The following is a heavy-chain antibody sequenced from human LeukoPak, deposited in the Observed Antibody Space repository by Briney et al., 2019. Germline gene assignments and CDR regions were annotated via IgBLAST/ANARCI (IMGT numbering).Heavy chain of an antibody. V-gene: IGHV3-23*01. J-gene: IGHJ4*02. CDR2: ISGSGGST. D-gene: IGHD3-10*01. CDR3: AKDWSGYYGSGSYYNN. CDR1: GFTFDDYA. Sequence: SGGSLRLSCAASGFTFDDYAMSWVRQAPGKGLEWVSAISGSGGSTYYADSVKGRFTISRDNSKNTLYLQMNSLRAEDTAVYYCAKDWSGYYGSGSYYNNWGQGTLVTVSS.